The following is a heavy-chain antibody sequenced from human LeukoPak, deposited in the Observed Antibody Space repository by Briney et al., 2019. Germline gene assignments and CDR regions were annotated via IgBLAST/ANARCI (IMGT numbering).Heavy chain of an antibody. CDR3: ARSYYSDYYFDY. D-gene: IGHD4-17*01. J-gene: IGHJ4*02. V-gene: IGHV4-59*01. CDR1: GGSISTYY. CDR2: IYYSGST. Sequence: SETLSLTCTVSGGSISTYYWSWIRQPPGKGLEWIGYIYYSGSTSYNPSLKSRVSISVGTSKNQFSLWLSSVTAADTAVYYCARSYYSDYYFDYWGQGTLVTVSS.